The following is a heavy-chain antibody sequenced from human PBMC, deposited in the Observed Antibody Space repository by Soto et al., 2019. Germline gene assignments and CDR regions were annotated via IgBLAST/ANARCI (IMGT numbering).Heavy chain of an antibody. D-gene: IGHD3-22*01. Sequence: TLSLTCGVSGYSISSGYYWGWIRQPPGKGLEWIGSIYQSGSTYYNPSLKSRLTISLDTSNNQFSLKLSSVTAADTAVYYCARAFYYDSSGYLGHGVYYFDYWGQGTLVTVSS. J-gene: IGHJ4*02. CDR2: IYQSGST. CDR1: GYSISSGYY. CDR3: ARAFYYDSSGYLGHGVYYFDY. V-gene: IGHV4-38-2*01.